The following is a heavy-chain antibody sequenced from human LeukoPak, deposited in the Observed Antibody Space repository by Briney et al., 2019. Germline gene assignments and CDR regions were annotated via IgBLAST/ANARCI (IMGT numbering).Heavy chain of an antibody. V-gene: IGHV3-30*03. CDR3: ARAYSSSYYVYWYFDL. CDR1: GFIMRNYA. CDR2: ITYDGIKK. J-gene: IGHJ2*01. D-gene: IGHD6-13*01. Sequence: AGGSLRLSCAASGFIMRNYAMHWVRQAPGKGLESVAVITYDGIKKYYSDSVKGRFNISRDTSKSTVYLQMNSLRAEDTAIYYCARAYSSSYYVYWYFDLWGRGTLVTVSS.